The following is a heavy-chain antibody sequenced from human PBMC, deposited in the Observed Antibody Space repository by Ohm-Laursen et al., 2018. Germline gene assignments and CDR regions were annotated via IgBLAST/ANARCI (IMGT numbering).Heavy chain of an antibody. Sequence: QRLSPTRAISGDSPSRNTAAWNSVRHYPWNGLEWLGRITYRSKWYNDYAVSVRGRITINPDTSKNQFSLQLKSVTPEDTAVYYCARKEDAVAAFDIWGQGTMVTVSS. CDR2: ITYRSKWYN. V-gene: IGHV6-1*01. CDR1: GDSPSRNTAA. J-gene: IGHJ3*02. CDR3: ARKEDAVAAFDI.